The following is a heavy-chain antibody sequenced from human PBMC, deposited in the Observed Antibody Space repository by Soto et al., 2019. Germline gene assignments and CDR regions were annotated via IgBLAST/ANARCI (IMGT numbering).Heavy chain of an antibody. V-gene: IGHV4-59*08. Sequence: QVQLQESGPGLVKPSETLSLSCTVSGGSISSYYWIWFRQSPGKRMEWIGYVHHSWGSSYNPSLQSRVAISLDTSKSQVSLKVTSVTATDTAVYYCARQGFGPLHGLVDVWGQGTTVTVSS. CDR3: ARQGFGPLHGLVDV. CDR1: GGSISSYY. D-gene: IGHD3-10*01. J-gene: IGHJ6*02. CDR2: VHHSWGS.